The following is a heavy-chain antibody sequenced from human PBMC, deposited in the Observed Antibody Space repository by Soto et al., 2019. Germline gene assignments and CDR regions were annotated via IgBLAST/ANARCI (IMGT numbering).Heavy chain of an antibody. CDR1: GFTFSPYS. Sequence: GGSLRLSCAGSGFTFSPYSINWVRQAPEKGLEWVSSIISTGNFVYYADSSKGRFTISRDNAKNSVYLQTNSLGAEDTAIYSCARSGLERRDYWYCYGMDVWGQGTTVTVSS. D-gene: IGHD1-1*01. CDR3: ARSGLERRDYWYCYGMDV. J-gene: IGHJ6*02. V-gene: IGHV3-21*01. CDR2: IISTGNFV.